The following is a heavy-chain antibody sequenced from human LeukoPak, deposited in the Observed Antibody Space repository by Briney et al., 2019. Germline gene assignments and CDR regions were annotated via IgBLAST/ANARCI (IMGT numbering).Heavy chain of an antibody. CDR1: GFSFSNYG. Sequence: GGSLRLSCAASGFSFSNYGIHWVRQAPGKGLEWGAVIFYDGSNKHYADSVKGRFTISRDNSKNTVYLQMNSLRAEDTAVYYCAKDQAYYFSFADCWGQGTLVTVSS. CDR3: AKDQAYYFSFADC. V-gene: IGHV3-33*06. D-gene: IGHD2/OR15-2a*01. J-gene: IGHJ4*02. CDR2: IFYDGSNK.